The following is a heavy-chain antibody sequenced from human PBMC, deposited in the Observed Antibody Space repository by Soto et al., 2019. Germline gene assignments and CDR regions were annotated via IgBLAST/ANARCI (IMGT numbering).Heavy chain of an antibody. CDR3: ARVQSYDILTSYYYGMDV. J-gene: IGHJ6*02. Sequence: SETLSLTCTVSGGSISSSSYYWGWIRQPPGKGLEWIGSIFYSGSTYYNPSLKSRVTISRDNAKNSLYLQMNSLRAEDTALYYCARVQSYDILTSYYYGMDVWGQGTTVTVSS. D-gene: IGHD3-9*01. V-gene: IGHV4-39*02. CDR1: GGSISSSSYY. CDR2: IFYSGST.